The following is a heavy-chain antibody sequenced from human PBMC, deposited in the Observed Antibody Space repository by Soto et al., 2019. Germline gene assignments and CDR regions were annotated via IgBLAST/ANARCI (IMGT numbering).Heavy chain of an antibody. V-gene: IGHV4-59*12. CDR1: GASISNYF. J-gene: IGHJ5*02. CDR2: IYYSGST. D-gene: IGHD3-10*01. CDR3: ARDRATMVRGVIPRWFDP. Sequence: PSETLSLTCNVSGASISNYFWNWIRQSPGKGLEWIGYIYYSGSTYYNPSLKSRVTISVDTSKRQFSLKLSSVTAADTAVYYCARDRATMVRGVIPRWFDPWGQGTLVTVSS.